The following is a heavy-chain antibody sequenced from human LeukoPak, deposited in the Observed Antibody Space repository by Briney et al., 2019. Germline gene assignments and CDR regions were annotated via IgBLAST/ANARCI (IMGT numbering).Heavy chain of an antibody. J-gene: IGHJ4*02. Sequence: GGSLRLSCAASGFTFSSYWRHWVRKAQGKGLGWVSRINSDGSSTSYADSVKGRFTISRDNAKNSLYLQMSSLRAEDTAVYYCARCGSGSYPNYFDYWGQGTLVTVSS. CDR1: GFTFSSYW. CDR2: INSDGSST. CDR3: ARCGSGSYPNYFDY. D-gene: IGHD3-10*01. V-gene: IGHV3-74*01.